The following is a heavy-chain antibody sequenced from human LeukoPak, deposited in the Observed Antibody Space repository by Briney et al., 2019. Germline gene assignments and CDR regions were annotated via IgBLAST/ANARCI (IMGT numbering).Heavy chain of an antibody. V-gene: IGHV3-11*01. CDR2: ISSSGSTI. CDR3: ARVPMGGLEWLDRYYYMDV. J-gene: IGHJ6*03. CDR1: EFTFINYY. D-gene: IGHD3-3*01. Sequence: GGSLSLSCPASEFTFINYYRSWIRQAPGKGLDWVSYISSSGSTIYYADSVKGRFTISRDNAKNSLYLQMNSLRAEDTAVYYCARVPMGGLEWLDRYYYMDVWGKGTTVTVSS.